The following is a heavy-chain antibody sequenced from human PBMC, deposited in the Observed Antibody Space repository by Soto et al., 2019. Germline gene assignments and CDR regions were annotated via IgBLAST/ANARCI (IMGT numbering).Heavy chain of an antibody. CDR2: IYYSGST. CDR1: GGSISSYY. Sequence: TLSLTCTVSGGSISSYYWSWIRQPPGKGLEWIGYIYYSGSTNYNPSLKSRVTISVDTSKNQFSLKLSSVTAADTAVYYCARLPHGYGPTAHWLDPCGKGTLVTVSS. V-gene: IGHV4-59*12. J-gene: IGHJ5*02. D-gene: IGHD5-12*01. CDR3: ARLPHGYGPTAHWLDP.